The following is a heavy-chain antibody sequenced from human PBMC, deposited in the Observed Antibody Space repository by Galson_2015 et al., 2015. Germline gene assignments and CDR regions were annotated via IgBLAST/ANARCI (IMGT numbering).Heavy chain of an antibody. CDR2: ISSSGSTI. Sequence: SLRLSCAASGFTFNTYAMHWVRQAPGKGLEWVSYISSSGSTIYYADSVKGRFTISRDNAKNSLYLQMNSLRAEDTAVYYCARQDYGDYVGWFDPWGQGTRVTVAS. D-gene: IGHD4-17*01. J-gene: IGHJ5*02. CDR3: ARQDYGDYVGWFDP. V-gene: IGHV3-48*03. CDR1: GFTFNTYA.